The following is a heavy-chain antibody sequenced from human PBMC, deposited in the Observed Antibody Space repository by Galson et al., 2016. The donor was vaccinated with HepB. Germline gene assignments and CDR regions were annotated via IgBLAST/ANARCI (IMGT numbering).Heavy chain of an antibody. CDR2: INTNTGNP. J-gene: IGHJ4*02. CDR3: ARDRWRGYQMLFRPYYFDY. V-gene: IGHV7-4-1*02. Sequence: SVKVSCKASGYIFTSYAINWVRQTPGQGLEWMGWINTNTGNPTYAQGFTGRFVFSLDTSVSTAYLQISSLKAEDTAVYYCARDRWRGYQMLFRPYYFDYWGQGTLVTVSS. D-gene: IGHD2-2*01. CDR1: GYIFTSYA.